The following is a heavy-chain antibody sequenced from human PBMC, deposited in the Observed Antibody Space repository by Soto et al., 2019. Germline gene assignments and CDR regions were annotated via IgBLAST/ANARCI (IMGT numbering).Heavy chain of an antibody. V-gene: IGHV3-33*01. CDR3: ARDKQWLVRFYFDF. J-gene: IGHJ4*02. CDR2: IWYDGSNK. CDR1: GFTFSSYG. Sequence: LRLSCAASGFTFSSYGMHWVRQAPGKGLEWVAVIWYDGSNKYYADSVKGRFTISRDNSKNTLYLQMNSLRAEDTAVYYCARDKQWLVRFYFDFWGQATLVTVYS. D-gene: IGHD6-19*01.